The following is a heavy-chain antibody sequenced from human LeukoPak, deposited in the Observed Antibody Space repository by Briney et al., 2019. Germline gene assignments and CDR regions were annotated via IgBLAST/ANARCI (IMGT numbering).Heavy chain of an antibody. J-gene: IGHJ5*02. CDR1: GYTLTAYN. V-gene: IGHV1-2*02. Sequence: ASVKVSCKASGYTLTAYNMHWVRQAPGQGLEWMGWINPNTGDTNSAQKFQGRVTMTRDTSITTAYMELSSLRSDDTAVFYCARFRGGGFCSSTSCLNWFDPWGQGTLVIVSS. D-gene: IGHD2-2*01. CDR2: INPNTGDT. CDR3: ARFRGGGFCSSTSCLNWFDP.